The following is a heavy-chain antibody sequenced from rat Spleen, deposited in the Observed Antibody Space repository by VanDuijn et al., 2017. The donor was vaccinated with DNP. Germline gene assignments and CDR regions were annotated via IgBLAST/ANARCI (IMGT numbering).Heavy chain of an antibody. Sequence: EVQLVESGGGLVQPGRSLKLSCAASGFTFSAYYMAWVRQAPAKGLEWVAYIGSPAYAPYYTDSVKGRFAISSDNAKSTLYLQMNSLRSEDMATYYCVRWNSGHLDYWGQGVMVTVSS. CDR3: VRWNSGHLDY. CDR2: IGSPAYAP. CDR1: GFTFSAYY. V-gene: IGHV5-22*01. J-gene: IGHJ2*01. D-gene: IGHD4-3*01.